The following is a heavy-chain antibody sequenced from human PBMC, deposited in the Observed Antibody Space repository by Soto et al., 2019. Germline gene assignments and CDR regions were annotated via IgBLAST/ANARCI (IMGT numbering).Heavy chain of an antibody. J-gene: IGHJ5*02. CDR2: IYYSGST. V-gene: IGHV4-39*01. CDR3: ARRERAAGTDWWFDP. CDR1: GGSISSSSFH. D-gene: IGHD6-13*01. Sequence: QLQLQESGPGLVKPSETLSLTCTVSGGSISSSSFHWGWIRQPPGKGLEWIGSIYYSGSTYYSPSLKSRVTIAVDTSKNQVALKLSSVTAADTAVYYCARRERAAGTDWWFDPWGQGTLVTVSS.